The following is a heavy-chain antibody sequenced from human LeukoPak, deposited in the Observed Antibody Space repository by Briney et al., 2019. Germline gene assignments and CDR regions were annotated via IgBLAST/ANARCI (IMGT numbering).Heavy chain of an antibody. D-gene: IGHD3-3*01. CDR3: ARVLIGEAELKSGYSDY. Sequence: GGSLRLSCAASGFTFSSYSMNWVRQAPGKGLEWVSYISSSGSTIYYADSVKGRFTISRDNAKNSLYLQMNSLRAEDTAVYYCARVLIGEAELKSGYSDYWGQGTLVTVSS. V-gene: IGHV3-48*04. CDR2: ISSSGSTI. CDR1: GFTFSSYS. J-gene: IGHJ4*02.